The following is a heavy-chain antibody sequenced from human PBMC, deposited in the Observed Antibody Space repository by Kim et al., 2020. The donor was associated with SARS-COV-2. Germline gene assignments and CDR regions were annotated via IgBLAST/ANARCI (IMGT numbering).Heavy chain of an antibody. J-gene: IGHJ4*02. Sequence: GGSLRLSCAASGFTFSTYWMHWVRQAPGKGLVWVSNINGDGSSTNYADSVKGRFTISRDNAKNTLYLQMNTLRSEDTAIYYCARSCDYWGQGTLVTVSS. CDR1: GFTFSTYW. CDR3: ARSCDY. V-gene: IGHV3-74*01. CDR2: INGDGSST. D-gene: IGHD3-10*01.